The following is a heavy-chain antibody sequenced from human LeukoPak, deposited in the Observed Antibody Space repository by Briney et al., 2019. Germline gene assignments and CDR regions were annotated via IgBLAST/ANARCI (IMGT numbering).Heavy chain of an antibody. CDR2: ITPDGRDR. J-gene: IGHJ4*02. CDR1: GFTFGRHW. CDR3: ARSNYGTYDY. Sequence: GGSLRLSCAASGFTFGRHWMNWVRQAPGKGLEWVASITPDGRDRYYVDSMKGRFTVSRDNAKNSLYLQMISLRGEDTAVYFCARSNYGTYDYWGQGALVTVSS. D-gene: IGHD1-26*01. V-gene: IGHV3-7*01.